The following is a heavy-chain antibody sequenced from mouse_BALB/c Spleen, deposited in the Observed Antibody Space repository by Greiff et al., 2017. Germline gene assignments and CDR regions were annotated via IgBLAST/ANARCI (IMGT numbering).Heavy chain of an antibody. CDR2: ISYSGST. V-gene: IGHV3-8*02. CDR3: ARRDMNWYFDV. D-gene: IGHD2-3*01. CDR1: GDSITSGH. Sequence: DVMLVESGPSLVKPSQTLSLTCSVTGDSITSGHWNWIRKFPGNKLEYMGYISYSGSTYYNPSLKSRISITRDTSKNQYYLQLNSVTTEDTATYYCARRDMNWYFDVWGAGTTVTVSS. J-gene: IGHJ1*01.